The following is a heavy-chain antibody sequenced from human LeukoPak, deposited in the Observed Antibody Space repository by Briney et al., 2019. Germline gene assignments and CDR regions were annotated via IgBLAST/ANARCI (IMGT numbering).Heavy chain of an antibody. V-gene: IGHV4-59*01. D-gene: IGHD1-26*01. Sequence: IPSETLSLTCTVSAGSISTYYWSWIRQPPGKGLEGIGYIYCSGSTNYNPSLKSRVAISIDTSKNQFSLKLSSVTAADTAVYYCARDQMGMNWFDPWGQGTLVTVSS. CDR3: ARDQMGMNWFDP. CDR2: IYCSGST. J-gene: IGHJ5*02. CDR1: AGSISTYY.